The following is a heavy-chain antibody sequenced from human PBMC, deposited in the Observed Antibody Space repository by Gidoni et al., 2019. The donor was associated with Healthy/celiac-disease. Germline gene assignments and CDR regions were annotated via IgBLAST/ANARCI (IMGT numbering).Heavy chain of an antibody. CDR2: ISYDGSNK. V-gene: IGHV3-30-3*01. D-gene: IGHD5-18*01. Sequence: QVQLVESGGGVVQPGRSLRRSCAASGFTFSSHALHWVRRAPGKGLEWVAVISYDGSNKYYADSVKGRFTISRDNSKNTLYLQMNSLRAEDTAVYYCARSLPGTIQLWFPTRGEPTDAFDIWGQGTMVTVSS. CDR1: GFTFSSHA. CDR3: ARSLPGTIQLWFPTRGEPTDAFDI. J-gene: IGHJ3*02.